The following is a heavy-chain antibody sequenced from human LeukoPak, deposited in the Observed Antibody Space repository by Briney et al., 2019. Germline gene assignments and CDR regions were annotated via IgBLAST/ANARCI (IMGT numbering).Heavy chain of an antibody. V-gene: IGHV4-59*01. J-gene: IGHJ6*03. CDR2: IYYSGST. CDR1: GGSISSYY. CDR3: ARVGYDFWSGYPGYYYYYMDV. D-gene: IGHD3-3*01. Sequence: SETLSLTCTVSGGSISSYYWSWIRQPPGKGLEGIGYIYYSGSTNYNPPLKSRVPVSVDTSKNQFSLKLSSVTAADTAVYYCARVGYDFWSGYPGYYYYYMDVWGKGTTVTVSS.